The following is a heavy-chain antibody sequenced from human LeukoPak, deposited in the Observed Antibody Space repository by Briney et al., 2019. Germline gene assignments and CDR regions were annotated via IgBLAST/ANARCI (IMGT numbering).Heavy chain of an antibody. D-gene: IGHD3-22*01. V-gene: IGHV1-69*05. CDR3: AREYYYDSSGYYYVIDY. CDR1: GGTFSSYA. CDR2: IIPIFGTA. J-gene: IGHJ4*02. Sequence: SVKVSCKASGGTFSSYAISWVRQAPGQGLEWMGRIIPIFGTANYAQTFQGRVTITTDESTSTAYMELSSLRSEDTAVYYCAREYYYDSSGYYYVIDYWGQGTLVTVSS.